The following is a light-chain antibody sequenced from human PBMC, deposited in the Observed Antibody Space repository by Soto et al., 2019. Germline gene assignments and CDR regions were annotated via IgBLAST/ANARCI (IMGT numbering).Light chain of an antibody. CDR3: QQLNSYPIT. CDR1: QGISSY. Sequence: DIQLTQSPSFLSASVGDRVTITCRASQGISSYLAWYQQKPGKAPKLLIYAASTLQSGVPSRFSGSGFGTEFTLTISSQQPEDFATYYCQQLNSYPITFGQGTRLEIK. J-gene: IGKJ5*01. CDR2: AAS. V-gene: IGKV1-9*01.